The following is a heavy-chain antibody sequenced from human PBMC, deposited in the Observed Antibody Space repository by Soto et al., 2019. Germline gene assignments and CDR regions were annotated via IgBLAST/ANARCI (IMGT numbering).Heavy chain of an antibody. CDR2: ISSSSSYI. CDR1: GFTFSSYS. J-gene: IGHJ4*02. Sequence: EVQLVESGGGLVKPGGSLRLSCAASGFTFSSYSRNWVRQAPGKGLEWVSSISSSSSYIYYADSVKGRFTISRDNAKNSLYLQMNSLRAEDTAVYYCARVLGVREAADYWGQGTLVTVSS. D-gene: IGHD3-10*01. CDR3: ARVLGVREAADY. V-gene: IGHV3-21*01.